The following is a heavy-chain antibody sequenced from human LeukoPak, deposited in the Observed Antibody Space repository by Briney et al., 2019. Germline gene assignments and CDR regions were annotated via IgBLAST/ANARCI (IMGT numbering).Heavy chain of an antibody. D-gene: IGHD6-13*01. Sequence: GGSLRLSCAASGSTFSSYATHWVRQAPGKALEWVAVIWYDGSNLYYADSVKGRFTISRDYSKNTLYLQMNSLRVEDTAVYYCARVVAAGDYFDYWGQGTLVTVYS. CDR2: IWYDGSNL. J-gene: IGHJ4*02. V-gene: IGHV3-33*01. CDR3: ARVVAAGDYFDY. CDR1: GSTFSSYA.